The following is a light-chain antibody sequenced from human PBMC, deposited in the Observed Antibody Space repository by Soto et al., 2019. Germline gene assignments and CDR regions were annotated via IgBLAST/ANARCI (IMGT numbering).Light chain of an antibody. CDR1: QGVSSSY. V-gene: IGKV3-20*01. CDR2: GAS. J-gene: IGKJ3*01. Sequence: EIVLTQSPGTLSLSPGEGATLSCRASQGVSSSYLAWHQHKPGQAPRLLIYGASSRASGIPDRFSGSGSGTDFTLTINRLEPEDFAVYYCQQYGASVTFGPGTKVDLK. CDR3: QQYGASVT.